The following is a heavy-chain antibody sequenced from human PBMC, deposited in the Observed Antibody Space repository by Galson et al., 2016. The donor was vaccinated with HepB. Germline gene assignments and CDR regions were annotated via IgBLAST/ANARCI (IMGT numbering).Heavy chain of an antibody. J-gene: IGHJ4*02. V-gene: IGHV5-51*01. D-gene: IGHD2-2*01. Sequence: QSGAEVKKPGESLKISCQVSGYKFTTYWIGWVRQMPGKGLEWMGRIYPRDSDVPYRPSFQGQVTISAAKSITTAYLQWSSLKASDPATYYCARLGGAVPFDYWGQGTLVTVSS. CDR2: IYPRDSDV. CDR1: GYKFTTYW. CDR3: ARLGGAVPFDY.